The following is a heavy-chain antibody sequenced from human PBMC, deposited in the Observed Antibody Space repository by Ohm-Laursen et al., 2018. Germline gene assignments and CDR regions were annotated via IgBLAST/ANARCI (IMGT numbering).Heavy chain of an antibody. D-gene: IGHD2-2*02. V-gene: IGHV1-8*01. CDR2: MNPNSGNT. Sequence: ASVKVSCKASGYTFTSYDINRVRQATGQGLEWMGWMNPNSGNTGYAQKFQGRVTMTRNTSISTAYMELSSLRSEDTAVYYCARWGYCSSTSCYTDYYYYGMDVWGQGTTVTVSS. CDR3: ARWGYCSSTSCYTDYYYYGMDV. J-gene: IGHJ6*02. CDR1: GYTFTSYD.